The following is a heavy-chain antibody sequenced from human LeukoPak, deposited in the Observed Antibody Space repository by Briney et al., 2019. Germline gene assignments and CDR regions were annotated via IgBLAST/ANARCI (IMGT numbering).Heavy chain of an antibody. V-gene: IGHV3-30*18. Sequence: GGSLRLSCAASGFTFSSYGMHWVRQAPGKGLEWVAVISYDGSNKYYADSVKGRSTISRDNSKNTLYLQMNSLRAEDTAVYYCAKVAAEAKGNWFDPWGQGTLVTVSS. J-gene: IGHJ5*02. CDR3: AKVAAEAKGNWFDP. CDR2: ISYDGSNK. CDR1: GFTFSSYG. D-gene: IGHD6-25*01.